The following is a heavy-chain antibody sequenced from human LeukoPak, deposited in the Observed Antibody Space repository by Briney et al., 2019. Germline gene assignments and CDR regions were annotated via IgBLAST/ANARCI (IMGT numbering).Heavy chain of an antibody. CDR2: ISGSGGST. V-gene: IGHV3-23*01. D-gene: IGHD6-19*01. J-gene: IGHJ4*02. CDR3: AKPIAVTGDFDY. Sequence: GGSLRLSCAASGFTFSSYAMSWVRQAPGKGLEWVSVISGSGGSTYYADSVKGRFTISRDNSKNTLYLQMNSLRAEDTAVYYCAKPIAVTGDFDYWGQGTLVTVSS. CDR1: GFTFSSYA.